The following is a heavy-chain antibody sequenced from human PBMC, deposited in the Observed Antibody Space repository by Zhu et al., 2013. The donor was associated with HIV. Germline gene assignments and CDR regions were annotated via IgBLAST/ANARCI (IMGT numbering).Heavy chain of an antibody. D-gene: IGHD2-21*02. Sequence: QVQLVLSGAELKKPGSSVKVSCKASGGTFRNHLITWVRQVPGQGLEWVGGIIPIFGTPNYAQKFQGRITITADESTSTAYMKLSSLRSQDTAVYYCATSGHHCGGDCSAYFQHWGRGTLVTVSS. V-gene: IGHV1-69*01. CDR2: IIPIFGTP. CDR3: ATSGHHCGGDCSAYFQH. CDR1: GGTFRNHL. J-gene: IGHJ1*01.